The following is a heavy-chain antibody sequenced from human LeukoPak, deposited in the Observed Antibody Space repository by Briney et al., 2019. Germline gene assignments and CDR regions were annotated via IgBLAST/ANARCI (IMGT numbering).Heavy chain of an antibody. Sequence: GESLRISCQASGYTFTRNWISWVRQIPGKGLEWMGTIDPTDSYVNYCPSFEGHVTISTDRSINTVYLHWGSLRASDTAMYYCARHVPGYYGSGTNDFWGQGTLVTVA. J-gene: IGHJ4*02. CDR1: GYTFTRNW. CDR2: IDPTDSYV. V-gene: IGHV5-10-1*01. CDR3: ARHVPGYYGSGTNDF. D-gene: IGHD3-10*01.